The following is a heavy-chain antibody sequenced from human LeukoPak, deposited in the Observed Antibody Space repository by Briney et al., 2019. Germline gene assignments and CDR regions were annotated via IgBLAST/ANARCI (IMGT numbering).Heavy chain of an antibody. Sequence: GGSLRLSCAASGFTFSSYWMSWVRQAPGKGLEWVANIKQDGSEEYYVDSVKGRFAISRDNAKNALFLQMGSLRAEDTAVYYCARGRGTDFWGQGTLVTVSS. J-gene: IGHJ4*02. D-gene: IGHD1-26*01. CDR3: ARGRGTDF. CDR2: IKQDGSEE. CDR1: GFTFSSYW. V-gene: IGHV3-7*01.